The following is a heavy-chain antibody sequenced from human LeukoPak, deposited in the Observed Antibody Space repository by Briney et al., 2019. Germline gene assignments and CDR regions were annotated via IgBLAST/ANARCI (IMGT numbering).Heavy chain of an antibody. CDR1: GFTFADFA. V-gene: IGHV3-9*01. D-gene: IGHD3-22*01. J-gene: IGHJ3*01. CDR2: ISSNSASM. CDR3: AKALFYYDSSPSDV. Sequence: GGSLRLSCAASGFTFADFAMHWVRHVPGKGLEWVSGISSNSASMVYADSVKGRFTISRDNAKNSLYLQMDTLRAEDTALYYCAKALFYYDSSPSDVWGQGTMVTVSS.